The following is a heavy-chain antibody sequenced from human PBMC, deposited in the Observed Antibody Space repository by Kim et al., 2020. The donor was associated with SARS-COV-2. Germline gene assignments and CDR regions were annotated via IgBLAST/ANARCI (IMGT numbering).Heavy chain of an antibody. CDR3: ARDVVEPAPNSYYYYGMDV. Sequence: GGSLRLSCAASGFTFSSYSMNWVRQAPGKGLEWVSSISSSSSYIYYADSVKGRFTISRDNAKNSLYLQMNSLRAEDTAVYYCARDVVEPAPNSYYYYGMDVWGQGTTVTVSS. J-gene: IGHJ6*02. CDR1: GFTFSSYS. D-gene: IGHD2-2*01. V-gene: IGHV3-21*01. CDR2: ISSSSSYI.